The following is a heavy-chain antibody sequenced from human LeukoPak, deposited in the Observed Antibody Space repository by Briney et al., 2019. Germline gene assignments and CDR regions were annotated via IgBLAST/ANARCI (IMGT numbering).Heavy chain of an antibody. CDR3: ATTGATFPSSASWFNIEY. D-gene: IGHD6-13*01. J-gene: IGHJ4*02. V-gene: IGHV4-59*08. CDR2: IYYSGGT. Sequence: SETLSLTCTVSGGSFTSYYCNWVRQPPGRGLEWIGYIYYSGGTNYNPSLESRVTISLDTAKNQFSLKLRSVTAEDTAVYYCATTGATFPSSASWFNIEYWGQGTLVPVSS. CDR1: GGSFTSYY.